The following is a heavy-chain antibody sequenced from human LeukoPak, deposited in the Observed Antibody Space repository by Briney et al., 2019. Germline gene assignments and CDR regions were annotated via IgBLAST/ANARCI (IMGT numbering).Heavy chain of an antibody. CDR1: GFTFSNSW. D-gene: IGHD6-19*01. J-gene: IGHJ6*02. V-gene: IGHV3-11*01. CDR3: ARGGGGWSPYYYYYGMDV. Sequence: GGSLRLSCAASGFTFSNSWMTWVRQAPGKGLEWVSYISSSGSTIYYADSVKGRFTISRDNAKNSLYLQMNSLRAEDTAVYYCARGGGGWSPYYYYYGMDVWGQGTTVTVSS. CDR2: ISSSGSTI.